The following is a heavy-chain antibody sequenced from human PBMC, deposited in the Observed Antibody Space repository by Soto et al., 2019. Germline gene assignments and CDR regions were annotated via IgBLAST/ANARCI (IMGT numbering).Heavy chain of an antibody. CDR3: ARYFWRGRLPSHFDF. Sequence: QVQLVQSGPEVKKPGASVKVSCKGSGYTFNSFGITWVRQAPGQGLEWMGWISGYNANTKYAQKFQGRVTMTTDTSTSTAHMELRSLRSDDTALYYCARYFWRGRLPSHFDFWGQGTLVTVSS. CDR2: ISGYNANT. D-gene: IGHD3-3*01. V-gene: IGHV1-18*01. CDR1: GYTFNSFG. J-gene: IGHJ4*02.